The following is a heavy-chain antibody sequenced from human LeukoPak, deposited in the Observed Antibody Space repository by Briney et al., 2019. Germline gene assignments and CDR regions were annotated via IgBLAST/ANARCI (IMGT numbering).Heavy chain of an antibody. V-gene: IGHV4-39*01. D-gene: IGHD6-6*01. CDR3: VAEARGGIAAWFDP. Sequence: SETLSLTCTVSGGSISSSSYYWGWIRQPPGKGLEWIRSIYYSGSTYYNPSLKSRVTISVDTSKNQFSLKLSSVTAADTAVYYCVAEARGGIAAWFDPWGQGTLVTVSS. J-gene: IGHJ5*02. CDR1: GGSISSSSYY. CDR2: IYYSGST.